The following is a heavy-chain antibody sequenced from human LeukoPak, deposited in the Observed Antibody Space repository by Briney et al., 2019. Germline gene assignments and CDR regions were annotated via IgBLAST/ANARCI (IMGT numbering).Heavy chain of an antibody. CDR1: GFTFSSYA. CDR3: TTYYYDSSGYYYPYYFDY. J-gene: IGHJ4*02. D-gene: IGHD3-22*01. V-gene: IGHV3-23*01. Sequence: GGSLRLSCAASGFTFSSYAMSWVRQAPGKGLEWVSSISNSGGSTYYADSVKGRFTISRDNSKNTLVLQMNSLRAEDTAVYYCTTYYYDSSGYYYPYYFDYWGQGTLVTVSS. CDR2: ISNSGGST.